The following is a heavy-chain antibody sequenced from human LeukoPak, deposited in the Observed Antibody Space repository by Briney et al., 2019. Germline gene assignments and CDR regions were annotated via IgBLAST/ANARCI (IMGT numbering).Heavy chain of an antibody. D-gene: IGHD5-18*01. CDR1: GFTFSSYA. V-gene: IGHV3-23*01. J-gene: IGHJ3*02. Sequence: GGSLRPSCAASGFTFSSYAMSWVRQAPGKGLEWVSAISGSGGSTYYADSVKGRFTISRDNSKNTLYLQMNSLRAEDTAVYYCAKARVQLWLGPDAFDIWGQGTMVTVSS. CDR3: AKARVQLWLGPDAFDI. CDR2: ISGSGGST.